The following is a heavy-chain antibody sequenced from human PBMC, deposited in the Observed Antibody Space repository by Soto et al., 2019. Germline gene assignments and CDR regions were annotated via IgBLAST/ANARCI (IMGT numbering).Heavy chain of an antibody. CDR3: ERAWGSSNWFDP. Sequence: QVQLQESGPGLVKPSETLSLTCTVSGGSISSYYWSWIRQPPGKGLEWIGYIYYSGSTNYNPSLKSRVTISVDTSKNQFSLKLSSVTAADTAVYYCERAWGSSNWFDPWGQGTLVTVSS. J-gene: IGHJ5*02. D-gene: IGHD6-13*01. CDR2: IYYSGST. V-gene: IGHV4-59*01. CDR1: GGSISSYY.